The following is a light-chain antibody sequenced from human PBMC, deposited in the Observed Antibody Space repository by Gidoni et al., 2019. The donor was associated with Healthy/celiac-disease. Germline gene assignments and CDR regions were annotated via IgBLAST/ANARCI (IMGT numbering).Light chain of an antibody. CDR1: QSVSSSD. V-gene: IGKV3-20*01. Sequence: EIVLTQSPGTLSLSPGERATLSCRASQSVSSSDLSWYQQKPGQAPRLLIYGASSRATGIPDRFSGSEAGTGFTLTISRLEPEDFAVYCCQQYGSSPPVTFGGGTKVEIK. CDR2: GAS. CDR3: QQYGSSPPVT. J-gene: IGKJ4*01.